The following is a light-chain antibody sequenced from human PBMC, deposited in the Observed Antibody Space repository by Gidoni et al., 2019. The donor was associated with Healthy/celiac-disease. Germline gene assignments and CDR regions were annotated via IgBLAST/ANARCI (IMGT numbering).Light chain of an antibody. CDR1: SSDVGGYNY. CDR2: EVS. J-gene: IGLJ3*02. CDR3: SSYTSSSTPWV. V-gene: IGLV2-14*01. Sequence: QSALTQPASVSGSPGPSITISCTGTSSDVGGYNYVSWSQQHPGKAPKLMIYEVSNRPSGVSNRFSGSKSGNTASLTISGLQAEDEADYYCSSYTSSSTPWVFGGGTKLTVL.